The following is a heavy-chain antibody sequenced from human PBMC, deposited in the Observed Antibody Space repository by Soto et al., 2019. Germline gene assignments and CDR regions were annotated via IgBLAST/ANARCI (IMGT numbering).Heavy chain of an antibody. Sequence: QVQLVESGGGVVQPGRSLSLSCAASGFTLSSYAVHWVRQAPGKGLEWVAVMSFDGSKASHADSVKGRFTISRDNSKNTVSLQMNSLRVEDSAVYYWARGAPGVVPGASGSGGMDVWGQGTTVTVSS. D-gene: IGHD2-2*01. CDR1: GFTLSSYA. J-gene: IGHJ6*02. CDR3: ARGAPGVVPGASGSGGMDV. V-gene: IGHV3-30*04. CDR2: MSFDGSKA.